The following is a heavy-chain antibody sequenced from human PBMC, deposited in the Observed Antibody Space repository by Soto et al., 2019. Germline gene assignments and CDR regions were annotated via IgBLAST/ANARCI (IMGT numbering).Heavy chain of an antibody. CDR2: ISGSGSST. CDR3: AKDLPGELLPTYFDP. J-gene: IGHJ5*02. D-gene: IGHD1-26*01. V-gene: IGHV3-23*01. Sequence: GGSLRLSCAASGFTFSSYAMIWVRQAPGKGLEWVSVISGSGSSTYYVDSVKGRFTISRDNSKNTLYLQMNSLRVEDTALYYCAKDLPGELLPTYFDPWGQGTLVTVSS. CDR1: GFTFSSYA.